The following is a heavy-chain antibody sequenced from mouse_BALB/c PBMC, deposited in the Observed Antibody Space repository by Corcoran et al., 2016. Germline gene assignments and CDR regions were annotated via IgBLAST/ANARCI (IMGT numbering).Heavy chain of an antibody. CDR1: GYTFTDYN. V-gene: IGHV1-18*01. Sequence: EVLLQQSGPELVKPGASVKIPCKASGYTFTDYNMDWVKQSHGKSLEWIGDINPNNGGTIYNQKFKGKATLTVDKSSSTAYMELRSLTSEDTAVYYCARQGKLFYAMDYWGQGTSVTVSS. CDR2: INPNNGGT. CDR3: ARQGKLFYAMDY. J-gene: IGHJ4*01.